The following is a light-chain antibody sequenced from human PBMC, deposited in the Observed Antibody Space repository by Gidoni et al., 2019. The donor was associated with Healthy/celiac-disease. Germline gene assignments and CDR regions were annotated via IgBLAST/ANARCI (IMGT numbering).Light chain of an antibody. Sequence: DIQMTQSPSTLSASVGDRVTITCRASQSISSWLAWYQQKPGKAPKLLIYKASSLESGVLSRFSGSGSGTEFTFTISSLQPDDFATYYCQQYNSYPWTFGQGTKVEIK. CDR3: QQYNSYPWT. CDR2: KAS. J-gene: IGKJ1*01. V-gene: IGKV1-5*03. CDR1: QSISSW.